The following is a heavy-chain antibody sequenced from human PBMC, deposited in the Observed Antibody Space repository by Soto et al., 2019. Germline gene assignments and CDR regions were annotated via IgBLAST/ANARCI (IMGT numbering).Heavy chain of an antibody. J-gene: IGHJ4*02. CDR2: IYNDGTYS. Sequence: GGSLRLSCAASGFIFKMYWMHWVRQSPGKGLVRISRIYNDGTYSDYADSVRGRFTISRDNVNDTLYLQMNNLRAEDSGLYYCTRGPRPISTGTGAYWGQGTQVTSPQ. V-gene: IGHV3-74*01. CDR3: TRGPRPISTGTGAY. CDR1: GFIFKMYW. D-gene: IGHD3-10*01.